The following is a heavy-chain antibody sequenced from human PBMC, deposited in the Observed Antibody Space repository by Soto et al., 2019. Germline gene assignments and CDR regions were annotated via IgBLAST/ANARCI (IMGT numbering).Heavy chain of an antibody. V-gene: IGHV3-23*01. CDR1: GFTFSSYA. CDR3: AKDPWFGELLYYFDY. D-gene: IGHD3-10*01. J-gene: IGHJ4*02. CDR2: ISGSGGST. Sequence: PXGSLIVSCAAAGFTFSSYAMSWVRQAPGKGLEWVSAISGSGGSTYYADSVKGRFTISRDNSKNTLYLQMNSLRAEDTAVYYCAKDPWFGELLYYFDYWGQGTLVTVSS.